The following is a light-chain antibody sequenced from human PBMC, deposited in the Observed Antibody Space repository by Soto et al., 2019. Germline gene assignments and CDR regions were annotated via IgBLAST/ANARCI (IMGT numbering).Light chain of an antibody. CDR3: SSYTSTSTVI. CDR1: SSDVGGYNF. J-gene: IGLJ2*01. CDR2: DVR. V-gene: IGLV2-14*03. Sequence: ALTQPASVSGSPGQSITISCTGTSSDVGGYNFVSWYQQHPGKAPKFIIYDVRNRPSGVSNRFSGSRSGNTASLTISGLQDEDEADYYCSSYTSTSTVIFGGGTKLTVL.